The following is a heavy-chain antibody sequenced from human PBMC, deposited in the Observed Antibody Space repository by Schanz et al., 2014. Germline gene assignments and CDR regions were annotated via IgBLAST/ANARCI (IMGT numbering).Heavy chain of an antibody. J-gene: IGHJ2*01. CDR3: ARNRGSGGQNWYFDL. CDR2: ILGLASTT. V-gene: IGHV3-23*01. CDR1: GFTFSSYA. Sequence: EVQLLESGGGLVQPGGSLRLSCAASGFTFSSYAMSWVRQAPGKGLEWVSAILGLASTTYYADSVKGRFTISRDNSKNLLYLQMNSLRADDTAVYYCARNRGSGGQNWYFDLWGRGTLXTVSS. D-gene: IGHD1-26*01.